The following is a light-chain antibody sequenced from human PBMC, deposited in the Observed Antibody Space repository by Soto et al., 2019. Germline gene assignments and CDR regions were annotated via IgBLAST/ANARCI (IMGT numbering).Light chain of an antibody. CDR1: QTISSW. V-gene: IGKV1-5*01. CDR2: AAS. J-gene: IGKJ1*01. CDR3: QQYNGYSRT. Sequence: DIQMTQSPSTLSGSVGDRVTITCRASQTISSWLAWYQQKPGKAPNLLIYAASTLQSGVPSRFSGSGSGTEFTLTISSMQPDDFATFYCQQYNGYSRTFGQGTKVDIK.